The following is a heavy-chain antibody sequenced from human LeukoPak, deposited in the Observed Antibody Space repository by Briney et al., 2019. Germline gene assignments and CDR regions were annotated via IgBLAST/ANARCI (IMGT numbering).Heavy chain of an antibody. CDR1: RFTFSVCT. Sequence: GGSLRLSCSASRFTFSVCTMHWVRQAPGKGLEWVAVISSDGIHKYYADSVKGRFTISRDNSKNTLFLQMNALRPDDTAVYYCARDPYYYDSAGLDYWGQGTLVTVSS. CDR3: ARDPYYYDSAGLDY. J-gene: IGHJ4*02. V-gene: IGHV3-30-3*01. CDR2: ISSDGIHK. D-gene: IGHD3-22*01.